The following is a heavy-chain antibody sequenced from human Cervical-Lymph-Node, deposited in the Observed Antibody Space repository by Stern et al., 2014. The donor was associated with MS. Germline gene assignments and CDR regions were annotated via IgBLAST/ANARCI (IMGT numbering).Heavy chain of an antibody. D-gene: IGHD5-18*01. V-gene: IGHV4-59*01. J-gene: IGHJ4*02. CDR1: GASMKNFY. CDR2: MSNSGTT. CDR3: ARGRHTAMVTSGRYFDL. Sequence: VQLVESGPGRVQPSETLSLTCTVSGASMKNFYWNWIRQPPEKGLEWIGYMSNSGTTYYDPSLKSRVTMSMDASKQQFSLRLTSVTAVDTAVYFCARGRHTAMVTSGRYFDLWGQGTLVTVSS.